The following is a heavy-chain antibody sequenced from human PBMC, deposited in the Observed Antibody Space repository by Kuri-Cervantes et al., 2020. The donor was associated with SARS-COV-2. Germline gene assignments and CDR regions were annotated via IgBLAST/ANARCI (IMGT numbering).Heavy chain of an antibody. V-gene: IGHV4-39*01. D-gene: IGHD3-16*01. Sequence: SETLSLTCTVSGGSISSSSYYWGWIRQPPGKGLEWIGSIYYSGSTYYNPSLKSRVTISVDTSKNQFSLKLRSVTAADTAVYYCARHIHVLSWFDPCGQGTLVTVSS. CDR1: GGSISSSSYY. CDR3: ARHIHVLSWFDP. CDR2: IYYSGST. J-gene: IGHJ5*02.